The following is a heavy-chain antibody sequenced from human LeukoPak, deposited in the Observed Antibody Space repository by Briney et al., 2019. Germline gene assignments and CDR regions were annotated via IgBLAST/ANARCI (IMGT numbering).Heavy chain of an antibody. CDR1: GGSISSYY. CDR3: ARFNLGPGIAVAGTD. Sequence: SETLSLTCTVSGGSISSYYWSWIRQPPGKGLEWIGYIYYSGSTNYNPSLKSRVTISVDTSKNQFSLKLSSVTAADTAVYYCARFNLGPGIAVAGTDWGQGTLVTVSS. CDR2: IYYSGST. D-gene: IGHD6-19*01. V-gene: IGHV4-59*08. J-gene: IGHJ4*02.